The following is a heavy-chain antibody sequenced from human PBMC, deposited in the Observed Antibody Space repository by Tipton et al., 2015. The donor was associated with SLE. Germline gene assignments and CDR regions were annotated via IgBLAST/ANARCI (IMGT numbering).Heavy chain of an antibody. CDR3: ARHDEPRRAFDI. CDR1: GGSFSGFY. J-gene: IGHJ3*02. Sequence: TLSLTCAVYGGSFSGFYWSWIRQPPGRGLEWIGEINHSGSTNYNPSLKRRVTISLDTSKNQFSLKLSSVTAADTAVYYCARHDEPRRAFDIWGQGTMVTVSS. V-gene: IGHV4-34*01. CDR2: INHSGST.